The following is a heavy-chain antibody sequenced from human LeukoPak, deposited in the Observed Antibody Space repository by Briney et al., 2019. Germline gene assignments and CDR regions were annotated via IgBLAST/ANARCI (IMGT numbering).Heavy chain of an antibody. Sequence: SETLSLTCTVSGGSISSYYWSWIRQPPGKGLEWIGYIYYSGSTNYNPSLKSRVTISVDTSKNQFSLKLSSVTAADTAVYYCARARVLTMEGGDAFDIWGQGTMVTVSS. J-gene: IGHJ3*02. CDR1: GGSISSYY. D-gene: IGHD3-10*01. V-gene: IGHV4-59*08. CDR2: IYYSGST. CDR3: ARARVLTMEGGDAFDI.